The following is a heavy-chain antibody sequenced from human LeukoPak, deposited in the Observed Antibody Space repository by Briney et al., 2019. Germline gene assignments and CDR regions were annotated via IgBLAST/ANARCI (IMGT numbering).Heavy chain of an antibody. Sequence: GGSLRLSCAASGFTFSSYWMSWVRQAPGKGLEWVANIKQDGSEKYYVDSVKGRFTISRDNAKNSLYLQMNSLRAEDTAVYYCARDLNAVTTSYYYYYGMDVWGQGTTVTVPS. V-gene: IGHV3-7*01. CDR3: ARDLNAVTTSYYYYYGMDV. CDR2: IKQDGSEK. D-gene: IGHD4-17*01. J-gene: IGHJ6*02. CDR1: GFTFSSYW.